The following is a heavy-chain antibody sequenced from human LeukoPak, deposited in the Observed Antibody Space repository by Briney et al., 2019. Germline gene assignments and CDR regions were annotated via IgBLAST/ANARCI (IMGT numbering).Heavy chain of an antibody. CDR3: ASPRYFDWFPFDY. CDR2: IYHSGRT. J-gene: IGHJ4*02. D-gene: IGHD3-9*01. Sequence: PSETLSLTCTVSGYSISSGYYWGWIRQPPGKGLEWIGSIYHSGRTYYNPSLKSRVTISVDTSKNQFSLKLSSVTAADTAVYYCASPRYFDWFPFDYWGQGTLVTVSS. V-gene: IGHV4-38-2*02. CDR1: GYSISSGYY.